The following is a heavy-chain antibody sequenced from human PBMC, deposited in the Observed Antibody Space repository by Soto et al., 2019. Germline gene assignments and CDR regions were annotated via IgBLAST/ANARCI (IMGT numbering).Heavy chain of an antibody. CDR3: AREPRYCRGGSCSITGDAYNI. D-gene: IGHD2-15*01. J-gene: IGHJ3*02. Sequence: GGSLRLSCTASGFIVSDTYVNWVRQAPAKGLEWVSVISNRGDTHYADSVRGRFSLSRDISDNTLHLQMNNLRVEDTAVYYCAREPRYCRGGSCSITGDAYNIWGQGTMVTVSS. CDR1: GFIVSDTY. V-gene: IGHV3-66*01. CDR2: ISNRGDT.